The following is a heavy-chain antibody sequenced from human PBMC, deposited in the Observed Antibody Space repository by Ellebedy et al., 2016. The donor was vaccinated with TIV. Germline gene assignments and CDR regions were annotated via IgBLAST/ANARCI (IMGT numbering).Heavy chain of an antibody. CDR1: GGSISSYY. CDR2: IYTSGST. V-gene: IGHV4-4*07. CDR3: AGVEPLLWFGESPFGI. D-gene: IGHD3-10*01. Sequence: SETLSLXXTVSGGSISSYYWNWIRQPAGKGLEWIGRIYTSGSTNYNPSLKSRVTISVDTSKNQFSLKLSSVTAADTAVYYCAGVEPLLWFGESPFGIWGQGTMVTVSS. J-gene: IGHJ3*02.